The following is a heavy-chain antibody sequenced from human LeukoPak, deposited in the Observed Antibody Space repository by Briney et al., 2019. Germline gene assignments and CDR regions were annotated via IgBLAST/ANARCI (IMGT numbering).Heavy chain of an antibody. D-gene: IGHD2-21*02. CDR2: ISSSSTYI. CDR3: AKWGCSGSDCYPFDY. J-gene: IGHJ4*02. V-gene: IGHV3-21*04. Sequence: GGSLRLSCAASGFTFTTYSMTWVRQAPGKGLEWVSSISSSSTYIYYADSVKGRFTISRDNAKNSLYLQMNSLRAEDTAVYYCAKWGCSGSDCYPFDYWGQGTLVTVSS. CDR1: GFTFTTYS.